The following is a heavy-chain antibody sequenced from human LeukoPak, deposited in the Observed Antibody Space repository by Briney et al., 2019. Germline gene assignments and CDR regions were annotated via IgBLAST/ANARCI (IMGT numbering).Heavy chain of an antibody. CDR3: ARGDIAAAGTGGFDY. J-gene: IGHJ4*02. Sequence: SVKVSCKASGGTFSSYTISWVRQAPGQGLEWMGRIIPILGIANYAQKFQGRVTITADKSTSTAYMELSSLRSEDPAVYYCARGDIAAAGTGGFDYWGQGTLVTVSS. CDR1: GGTFSSYT. D-gene: IGHD6-13*01. CDR2: IIPILGIA. V-gene: IGHV1-69*02.